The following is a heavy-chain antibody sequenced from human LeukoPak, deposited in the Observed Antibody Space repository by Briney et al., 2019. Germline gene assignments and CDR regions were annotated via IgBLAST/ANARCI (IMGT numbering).Heavy chain of an antibody. CDR2: INTDGSST. J-gene: IGHJ4*02. Sequence: GGSLRLSCAASGFTFSSYWMHWVRQAPGKGLVWVSRINTDGSSTSYADSVKGRFTISRDNAKNTLYLQMNSLRAEDTAVYYCARELAGHYYGSGSSFDYWGQGTLVTVSS. V-gene: IGHV3-74*01. CDR3: ARELAGHYYGSGSSFDY. D-gene: IGHD3-10*01. CDR1: GFTFSSYW.